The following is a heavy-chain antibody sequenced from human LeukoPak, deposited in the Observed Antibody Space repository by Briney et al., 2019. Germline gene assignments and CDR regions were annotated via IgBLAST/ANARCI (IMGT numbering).Heavy chain of an antibody. Sequence: GGSLRLSCAASGFTFSSYSMNWVRQAPGKGLEWVSYISSSSSTIYYADSVKGRFTISRDNAKNSLYLQMNSLRAEDTAVYYCARGAGIAAAGYYYMDVWGKGTTVTVSS. D-gene: IGHD6-13*01. J-gene: IGHJ6*03. V-gene: IGHV3-48*01. CDR1: GFTFSSYS. CDR3: ARGAGIAAAGYYYMDV. CDR2: ISSSSSTI.